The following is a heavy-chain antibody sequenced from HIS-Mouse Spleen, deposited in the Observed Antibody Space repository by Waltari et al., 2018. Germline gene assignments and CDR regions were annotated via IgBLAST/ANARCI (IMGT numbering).Heavy chain of an antibody. CDR2: IVPAGDT. Sequence: EVQLVESGGGLVQPGGSLRLSCAASGFTFSSYDMHWVRQATGKGLEVVSAIVPAGDTSYPGSVKGRFTISRENAKNSLYLQMNSLRAGDTAVYYCARALGDDAFDIWGQGTMVTVSS. D-gene: IGHD3-16*01. J-gene: IGHJ3*02. CDR3: ARALGDDAFDI. V-gene: IGHV3-13*01. CDR1: GFTFSSYD.